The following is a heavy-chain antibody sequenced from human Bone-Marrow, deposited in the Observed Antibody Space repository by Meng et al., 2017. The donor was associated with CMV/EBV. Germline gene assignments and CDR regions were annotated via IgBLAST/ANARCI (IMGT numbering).Heavy chain of an antibody. J-gene: IGHJ6*02. CDR3: ARRVSYYHYGMDV. V-gene: IGHV1-2*02. CDR1: GYNFTGYY. CDR2: INANSGGT. D-gene: IGHD2-8*01. Sequence: ASVKVSCKASGYNFTGYYMHWVRQAPGQGLEWMGWINANSGGTNYAQKFQGRVTMTRDTSISTAYMELSRLRSYDTAVYYCARRVSYYHYGMDVWGQGTTVTVSS.